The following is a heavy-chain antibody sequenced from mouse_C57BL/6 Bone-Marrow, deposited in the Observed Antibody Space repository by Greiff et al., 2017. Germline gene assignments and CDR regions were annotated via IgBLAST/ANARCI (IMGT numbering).Heavy chain of an antibody. CDR3: AGGPLTVVGAMDY. J-gene: IGHJ4*01. CDR2: ITHSGET. V-gene: IGHV12-3*01. D-gene: IGHD1-1*01. CDR1: GFPLTSGYY. Sequence: VQLVESGPGLVKPSQSLFLSCSITGFPLTSGYYWIWIRQSPGKPLEWMGYITHSGETFYNPSLQSPISITRETSKNQFFLQLNSVTTEDTAMYYCAGGPLTVVGAMDYWGQGTSVTVSS.